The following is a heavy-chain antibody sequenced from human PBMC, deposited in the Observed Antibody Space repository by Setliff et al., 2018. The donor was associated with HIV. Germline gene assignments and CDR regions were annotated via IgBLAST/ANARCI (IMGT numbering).Heavy chain of an antibody. CDR1: GFTFSTYW. V-gene: IGHV3-7*05. J-gene: IGHJ4*02. CDR3: ATDCAVVGGTGSLDS. CDR2: IKQDGSEK. Sequence: GGSLRLSCAASGFTFSTYWMSWVRQASGKGLEWVANIKQDGSEKNYMDSVKGRFTISRDNAKNSLYLQMNSLRVEDTAVYYCATDCAVVGGTGSLDSWGQGTLVTVSS. D-gene: IGHD1-26*01.